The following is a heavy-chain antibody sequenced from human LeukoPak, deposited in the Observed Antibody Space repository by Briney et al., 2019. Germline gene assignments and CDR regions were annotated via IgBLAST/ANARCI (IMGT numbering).Heavy chain of an antibody. CDR3: ARHPAPDRPFHH. Sequence: SETLSLACTVSGASISTYYWASVRQPPGKGLEWIGSMYTSVTTKNNPSLKGRRTISVDTSNNRSCLNLISLTAADTAVTYCARHPAPDRPFHHWGQGSLVTVSS. D-gene: IGHD1-14*01. J-gene: IGHJ4*02. V-gene: IGHV4-4*09. CDR1: GASISTYY. CDR2: MYTSVTT.